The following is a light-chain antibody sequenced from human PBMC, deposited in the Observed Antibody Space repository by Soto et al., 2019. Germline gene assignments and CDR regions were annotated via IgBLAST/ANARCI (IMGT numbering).Light chain of an antibody. CDR1: QSVRSN. CDR2: GAS. V-gene: IGKV3-15*01. CDR3: QQYNNPPT. Sequence: EIVMTQSPATLSVSPGERATLSCRASQSVRSNLAWYLQKPGQAPRLIIYGASTRATGIPGRFSGSGSGTEFALTISSLPSEDFAVYYCQQYNNPPTFGQGTKVDIK. J-gene: IGKJ1*01.